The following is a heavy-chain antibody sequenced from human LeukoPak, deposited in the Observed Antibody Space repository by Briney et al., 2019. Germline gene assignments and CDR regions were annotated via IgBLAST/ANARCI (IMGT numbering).Heavy chain of an antibody. Sequence: SETLSLTCAVYGGSFSGYYWSWIRQPPGKGLEWIGEINHSGSTNYNPSLKSRVTISVDTSKNQFSLKLSSVTAADTAVYYCARGLVGATTSWDYWGQGTLVTVSS. D-gene: IGHD1-26*01. J-gene: IGHJ4*02. CDR3: ARGLVGATTSWDY. CDR2: INHSGST. V-gene: IGHV4-34*01. CDR1: GGSFSGYY.